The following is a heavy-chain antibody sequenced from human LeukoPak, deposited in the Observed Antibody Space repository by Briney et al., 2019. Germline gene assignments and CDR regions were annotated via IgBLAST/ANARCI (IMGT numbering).Heavy chain of an antibody. CDR3: ARGNVAVSRDY. D-gene: IGHD2-15*01. CDR2: INEDGSDK. Sequence: GGSLRLSCAASGFTFSDHWMSWVRQAPGKGLEWVGNINEDGSDKYYVDSVKGRFTISRDNVKNSLYLQMNSLRAEDTAVYYCARGNVAVSRDYWGQGTLATVSS. J-gene: IGHJ4*02. CDR1: GFTFSDHW. V-gene: IGHV3-7*01.